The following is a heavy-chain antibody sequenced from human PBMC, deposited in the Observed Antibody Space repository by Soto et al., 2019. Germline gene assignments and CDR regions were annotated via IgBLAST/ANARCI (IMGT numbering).Heavy chain of an antibody. CDR1: GFTFSNAW. Sequence: GGSLRLSCAASGFTFSNAWMNWVRQAPGKGLEWVGRIKSKTDGGTTDYAAPVKGRFTISRDDSKNTLYLQMNSLKTEDTAVYYCTTAYSGSYYAFDIWGQGTMVTVSS. J-gene: IGHJ3*02. D-gene: IGHD1-26*01. CDR3: TTAYSGSYYAFDI. CDR2: IKSKTDGGTT. V-gene: IGHV3-15*07.